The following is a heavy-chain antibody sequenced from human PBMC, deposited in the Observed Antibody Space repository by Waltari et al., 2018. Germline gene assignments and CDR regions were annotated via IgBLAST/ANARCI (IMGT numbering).Heavy chain of an antibody. J-gene: IGHJ3*02. CDR1: GFTFSSYS. D-gene: IGHD3-16*01. Sequence: EVQLVESGGGLVKPGGSPRLSCAASGFTFSSYSMNWVRQAPGKGLEWVSSISSISSYIYYADSVKGRFTISRDNAKNSLYLQMNSLRAEDTAVYYCARGGPDAFDIWGQGTMVTVSS. CDR3: ARGGPDAFDI. V-gene: IGHV3-21*01. CDR2: ISSISSYI.